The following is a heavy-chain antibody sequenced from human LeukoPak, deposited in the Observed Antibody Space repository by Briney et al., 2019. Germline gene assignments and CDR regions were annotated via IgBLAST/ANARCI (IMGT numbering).Heavy chain of an antibody. CDR1: GGSFSGYY. V-gene: IGHV4-34*01. CDR3: ARGIWSGYYVY. D-gene: IGHD3-3*01. Sequence: SVTLSLTCAVYGGSFSGYYWSWIRQPPGKGLEWIGEINHSGSTNYNPSLKSRVTISVDTSKNQFSLKLSSVTAADTAVYYCARGIWSGYYVYWGQGTLVTVSS. CDR2: INHSGST. J-gene: IGHJ4*02.